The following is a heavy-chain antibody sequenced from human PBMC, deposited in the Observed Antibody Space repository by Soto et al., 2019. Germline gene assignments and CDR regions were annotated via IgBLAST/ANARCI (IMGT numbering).Heavy chain of an antibody. CDR2: IRHSGAGT. CDR1: GFSFDTYD. D-gene: IGHD4-4*01. V-gene: IGHV3-23*01. Sequence: EVQLLESGGDLVQPGGALRLSCAASGFSFDTYDMSCVRQAPGKGLEWVSVIRHSGAGTYYADSVRGRFTISRDNSKAPLFLHMNSLSVEYTAKYYWVRQATLTTVPANVGYYYGLAVWGQGTTVTVSS. J-gene: IGHJ6*02. CDR3: VRQATLTTVPANVGYYYGLAV.